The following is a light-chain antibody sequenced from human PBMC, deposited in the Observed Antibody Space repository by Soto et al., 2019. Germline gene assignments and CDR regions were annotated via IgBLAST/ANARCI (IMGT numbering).Light chain of an antibody. CDR3: LLSYSSSRLVV. Sequence: QAVVTQEPSLTVSPGGTVTLTCGSSTGAVTSGHYPYWFQQKPGQAPRTLIYDTSNKHSWTPARFSGSLLGGKAALTLSGAQPEDEAEYYCLLSYSSSRLVVFGGGTKLTVL. V-gene: IGLV7-46*01. J-gene: IGLJ2*01. CDR1: TGAVTSGHY. CDR2: DTS.